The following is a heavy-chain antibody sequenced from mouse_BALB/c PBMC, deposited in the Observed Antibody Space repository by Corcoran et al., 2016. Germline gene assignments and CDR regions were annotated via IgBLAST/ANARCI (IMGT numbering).Heavy chain of an antibody. V-gene: IGHV1-26*01. CDR3: ARDYDYWYFDV. Sequence: EVQLQRSGPELVKPGASVKISCKASGYSFTGYYMHWVKQSHVKSLEWIGRINPYNGATSYNQNFKDKASLTVDKSSSTAYMELHSLTSEDSAVYYCARDYDYWYFDVWGAGTTVTVSS. D-gene: IGHD2-4*01. J-gene: IGHJ1*01. CDR2: INPYNGAT. CDR1: GYSFTGYY.